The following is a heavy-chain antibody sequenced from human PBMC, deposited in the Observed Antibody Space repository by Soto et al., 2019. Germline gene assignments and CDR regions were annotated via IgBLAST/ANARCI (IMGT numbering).Heavy chain of an antibody. J-gene: IGHJ3*02. Sequence: SETLSLTCTFSGGSISSGGYYLSWIRQHPGKGLEWIGYIYYSGSTYYNPSLKSRVTISVDTSKNQFSLKLSSVTAADTAVYYCARDRAQWELPYDAFDIWGQGTMVTV. CDR1: GGSISSGGYY. CDR2: IYYSGST. V-gene: IGHV4-31*03. CDR3: ARDRAQWELPYDAFDI. D-gene: IGHD1-26*01.